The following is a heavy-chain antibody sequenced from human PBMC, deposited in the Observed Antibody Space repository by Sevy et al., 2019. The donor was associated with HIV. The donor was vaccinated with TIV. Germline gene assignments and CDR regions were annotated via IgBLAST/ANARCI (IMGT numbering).Heavy chain of an antibody. D-gene: IGHD2-2*01. V-gene: IGHV3-15*01. CDR1: EFIFTNAW. J-gene: IGHJ4*02. CDR3: TTDLEYQLERYYFNY. CDR2: IKSKTNGGTT. Sequence: GESLKISCAASEFIFTNAWMSWARQAPGKGLEWVGRIKSKTNGGTTDYAAPVEGRFTISRDDSKKTLYLQMNSLKTEDTAVYYCTTDLEYQLERYYFNYWGQGTLVTVSS.